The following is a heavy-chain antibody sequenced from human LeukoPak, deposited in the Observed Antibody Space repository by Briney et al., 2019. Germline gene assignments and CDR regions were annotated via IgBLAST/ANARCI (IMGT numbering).Heavy chain of an antibody. CDR3: AKGHNWNYGFKAFDI. CDR1: GFTFDDYA. J-gene: IGHJ3*02. Sequence: GRSLRLSCAASGFTFDDYAMHWVRQAPGKGLEWVSGLDYADSVKGRFTISRDNAKNSLYLQMNSLRAEDTALYYCAKGHNWNYGFKAFDIWGQGTMVTVSS. CDR2: L. V-gene: IGHV3-9*01. D-gene: IGHD1-7*01.